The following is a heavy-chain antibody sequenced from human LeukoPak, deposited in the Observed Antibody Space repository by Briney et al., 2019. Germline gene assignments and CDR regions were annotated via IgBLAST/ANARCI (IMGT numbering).Heavy chain of an antibody. CDR3: ARAAYEILTGYLFDY. Sequence: GASVKVSCKASGGTFSSYGSSWVRQAPGQGLEWMGWIIPYNGKTNYAQKFQGRVTITTDESTSTAYMELSSLRSEDTAVYYCARAAYEILTGYLFDYWGQGTLVTVSS. CDR2: IIPYNGKT. D-gene: IGHD3-9*01. CDR1: GGTFSSYG. J-gene: IGHJ4*02. V-gene: IGHV1-69*05.